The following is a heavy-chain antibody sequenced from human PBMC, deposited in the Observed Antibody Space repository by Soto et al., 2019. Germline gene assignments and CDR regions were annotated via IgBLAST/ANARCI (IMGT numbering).Heavy chain of an antibody. V-gene: IGHV4-59*11. J-gene: IGHJ4*02. CDR3: KRDNWYSEY. CDR2: IYYNGNT. D-gene: IGHD1-20*01. CDR1: GGSISNHY. Sequence: QVQLQESGPGLVKPSETLSLTCSVSGGSISNHYWSWIRQPPGKGLEWIGYIYYNGNTNYNPSLKSRVTMSVDTSRNQISLKLTTVTAADTAVYYCKRDNWYSEYWGQGTLVTVSS.